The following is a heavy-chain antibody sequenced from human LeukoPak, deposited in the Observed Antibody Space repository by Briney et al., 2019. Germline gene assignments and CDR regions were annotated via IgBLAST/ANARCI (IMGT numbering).Heavy chain of an antibody. V-gene: IGHV1-2*02. Sequence: ASVKVSCKASGYTFTGYYMHWVRQAPGQGLEWMGWINPNSGGTNYAQKFQGRVTMTRDTSISTAYMELSRLRSDDTAVYYCARDLGHDYYDSSGSFDYWGQGTLVTVSS. CDR3: ARDLGHDYYDSSGSFDY. D-gene: IGHD3-22*01. CDR1: GYTFTGYY. J-gene: IGHJ4*02. CDR2: INPNSGGT.